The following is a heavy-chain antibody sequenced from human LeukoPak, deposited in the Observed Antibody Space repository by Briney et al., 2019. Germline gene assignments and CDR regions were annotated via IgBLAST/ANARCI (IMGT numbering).Heavy chain of an antibody. Sequence: GGSLRLSCAASGFTFSSYAMSWVRQAPGKGLEWVSAISGSGGSTYYADSVKGRFTISRDNSKNTLYLQMNSLRAEDTAVYYCARDRVYYYGSGSDSPRYYYGMDVWGQGTTVTVSS. CDR3: ARDRVYYYGSGSDSPRYYYGMDV. CDR1: GFTFSSYA. D-gene: IGHD3-10*01. V-gene: IGHV3-23*01. J-gene: IGHJ6*02. CDR2: ISGSGGST.